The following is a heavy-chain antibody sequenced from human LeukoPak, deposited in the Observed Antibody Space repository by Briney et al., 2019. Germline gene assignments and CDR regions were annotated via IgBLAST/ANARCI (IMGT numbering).Heavy chain of an antibody. J-gene: IGHJ6*02. CDR3: TRDVWDANSWRLSYYHGMDV. CDR1: GFTFSSHW. Sequence: PGGSLRLSCVGSGFTFSSHWMHWVRQAPGKGLVWVSRINSDGSDTSYADSVKGRFTISRDNAKNTVYLQMNSLRGDDTAVYYCTRDVWDANSWRLSYYHGMDVWGQGTTVTVS. V-gene: IGHV3-74*01. D-gene: IGHD6-13*01. CDR2: INSDGSDT.